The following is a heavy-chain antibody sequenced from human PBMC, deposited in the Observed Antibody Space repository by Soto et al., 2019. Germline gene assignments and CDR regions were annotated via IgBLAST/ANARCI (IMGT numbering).Heavy chain of an antibody. D-gene: IGHD2-2*03. CDR2: ISYDGSNK. J-gene: IGHJ4*02. V-gene: IGHV3-30*18. CDR1: GFTFSNYG. Sequence: QVQLLESGGGVVQPGRSLRLSCAASGFTFSNYGMHWVRQAPGKGLEWVAVISYDGSNKYYVDSVEGRFTISRDNSKNTRYLQMKSLRAEDTPVYYCAKWIGGLDSWGQGNLVTVSS. CDR3: AKWIGGLDS.